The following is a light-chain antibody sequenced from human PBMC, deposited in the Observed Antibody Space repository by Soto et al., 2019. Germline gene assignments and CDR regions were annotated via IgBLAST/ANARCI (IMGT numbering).Light chain of an antibody. CDR1: NSNIGAGYD. J-gene: IGLJ1*01. Sequence: QSVLTQPPSVSGAPGQRVTISCTGSNSNIGAGYDVHWYLQLPGTAPKLLVYTNNNRPSGVSNRFSGSKSGNTASLTISGLQAEDEADYYCCSYAGSSTYVFGTGTKVTVL. CDR3: CSYAGSSTYV. CDR2: TNN. V-gene: IGLV1-40*01.